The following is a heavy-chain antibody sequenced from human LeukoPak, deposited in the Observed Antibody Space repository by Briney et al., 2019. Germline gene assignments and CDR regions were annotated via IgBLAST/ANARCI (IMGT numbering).Heavy chain of an antibody. V-gene: IGHV1-8*01. J-gene: IGHJ6*03. D-gene: IGHD6-13*01. Sequence: GASVKASCKASGYTFTSYDINWVRQATGQGLEWMGWMNPNSGNTGYAQKFQGRVTMTRNTSISTDYMELSSLRSEDTAVYYCAREIAAAGTYYYYYMDVWGKGTTVIVSS. CDR1: GYTFTSYD. CDR2: MNPNSGNT. CDR3: AREIAAAGTYYYYYMDV.